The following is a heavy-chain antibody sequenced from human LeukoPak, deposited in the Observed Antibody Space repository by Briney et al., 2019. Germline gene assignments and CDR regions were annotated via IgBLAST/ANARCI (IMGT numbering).Heavy chain of an antibody. Sequence: AETLSLTCAVYGGSVSGYYWSWIRQPPGKGREWIWEINHSGSTNYNPSLKSRVTISVDTFKNQFSLKLRSVTDADTAVYYCARFRGYVHDFWGNGTLVTFSS. J-gene: IGHJ5*01. D-gene: IGHD5-12*01. CDR1: GGSVSGYY. CDR2: INHSGST. V-gene: IGHV4-34*01. CDR3: ARFRGYVHDF.